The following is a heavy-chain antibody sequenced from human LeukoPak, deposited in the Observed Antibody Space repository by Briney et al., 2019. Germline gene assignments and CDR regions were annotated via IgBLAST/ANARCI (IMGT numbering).Heavy chain of an antibody. J-gene: IGHJ5*02. Sequence: SETLSLTCAVYGGSFSGYYWSWIRQPPGKGLEWIGEINHSGSTNYNPSLKSRVTISVDTSKNQFSLKLSSVTAADTAVYYCARGRAYYDFWSGYYPRRFDPWGQGTLVTVSS. CDR2: INHSGST. V-gene: IGHV4-34*01. CDR1: GGSFSGYY. CDR3: ARGRAYYDFWSGYYPRRFDP. D-gene: IGHD3-3*01.